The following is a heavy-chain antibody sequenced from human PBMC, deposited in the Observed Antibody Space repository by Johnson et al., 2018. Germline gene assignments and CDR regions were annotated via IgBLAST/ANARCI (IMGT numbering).Heavy chain of an antibody. CDR2: SYSDGSIR. CDR1: GFAFSSYW. J-gene: IGHJ3*02. Sequence: VQLQESGGGLVQHGGSLRLSCVASGFAFSSYWMHWVRQDPGKGLVWVSRSYSDGSIRNYADSVKGRFTISRDNAKNTLYLQMNSLRVEDTAVYYCARGSLVSGYYSRGAFEIWGQGTMVTVSS. D-gene: IGHD3-22*01. CDR3: ARGSLVSGYYSRGAFEI. V-gene: IGHV3-74*01.